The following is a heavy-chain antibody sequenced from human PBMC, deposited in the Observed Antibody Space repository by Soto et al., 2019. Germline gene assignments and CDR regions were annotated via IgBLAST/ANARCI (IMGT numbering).Heavy chain of an antibody. J-gene: IGHJ3*02. CDR1: GGIFSSYA. V-gene: IGHV1-69*12. CDR2: IIPIFGTA. CDR3: ARRATLSAFDI. D-gene: IGHD5-12*01. Sequence: QVQLVQSGAEVKKPGSWVKVSCKASGGIFSSYAISWVRQAPGQGLEWMGGIIPIFGTANYARKFQGRVTITADESTSTAYMELSSLRSEDTAVYYCARRATLSAFDIWGQGTMVTVSS.